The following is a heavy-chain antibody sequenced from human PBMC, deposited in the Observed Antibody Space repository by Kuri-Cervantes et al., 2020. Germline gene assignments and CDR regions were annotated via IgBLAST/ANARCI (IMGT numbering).Heavy chain of an antibody. CDR2: ISWDGGST. CDR3: ARGLNWAYTY. D-gene: IGHD7-27*01. J-gene: IGHJ4*02. Sequence: GESLKISCAASGFTFDDYAMHWVRQAPGKGLEWVSLISWDGGSTYYADSVKGRFTISRDNSKSTLYLQMNSLRPEDTALYYCARGLNWAYTYWGQGTLVTVSS. CDR1: GFTFDDYA. V-gene: IGHV3-43D*04.